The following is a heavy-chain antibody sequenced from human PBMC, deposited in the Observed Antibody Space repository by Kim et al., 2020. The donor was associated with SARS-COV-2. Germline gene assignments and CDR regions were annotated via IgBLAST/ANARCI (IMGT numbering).Heavy chain of an antibody. Sequence: YYVDSVKCRFTISRDNAKHSLYLQMNSLRAEDTAVYYCARAGWAIAAASGYWGQGTLVTVSS. CDR3: ARAGWAIAAASGY. V-gene: IGHV3-7*01. D-gene: IGHD6-13*01. J-gene: IGHJ4*02.